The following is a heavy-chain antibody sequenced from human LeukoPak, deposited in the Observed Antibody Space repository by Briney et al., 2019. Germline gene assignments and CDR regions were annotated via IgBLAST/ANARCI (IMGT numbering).Heavy chain of an antibody. CDR1: GFTFSSYW. CDR2: INSDGSST. Sequence: GGSLRLSCAASGFTFSSYWMHWVRQAPGKGLAWVSRINSDGSSTSYADSVKGRFTISRDNAKNTLYLQMNSLRAEDTAVYYCARSYGSGWTHDYWGQGTLVTVSS. J-gene: IGHJ4*02. CDR3: ARSYGSGWTHDY. D-gene: IGHD6-19*01. V-gene: IGHV3-74*01.